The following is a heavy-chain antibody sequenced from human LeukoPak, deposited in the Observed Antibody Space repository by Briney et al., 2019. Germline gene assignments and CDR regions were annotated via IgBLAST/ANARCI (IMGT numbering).Heavy chain of an antibody. CDR2: INPSGGST. D-gene: IGHD6-13*01. J-gene: IGHJ3*02. V-gene: IGHV1-46*01. Sequence: EASVKVSCKASGGTFSSTAFSWLRQAPGQGLEWMGIINPSGGSTSYAQKFQGRVTMTRDMSTSTVYMELSSLRSEDTAVYYCARLAAAGPDAFDIWGQGTMVTVSS. CDR3: ARLAAAGPDAFDI. CDR1: GGTFSSTA.